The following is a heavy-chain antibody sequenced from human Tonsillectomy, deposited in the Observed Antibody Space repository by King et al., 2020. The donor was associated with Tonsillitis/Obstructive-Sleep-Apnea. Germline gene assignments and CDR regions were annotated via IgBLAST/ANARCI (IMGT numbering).Heavy chain of an antibody. CDR2: ISYDGSNK. CDR1: GFTFSSYA. CDR3: ATIHAYISGGEYFHH. D-gene: IGHD6-25*01. Sequence: VQLVESGGGVVQPGRSLRLSCAASGFTFSSYAMHWVRQAPGKGLEWVAVISYDGSNKYYADSVKGRFTISRDNSKNTLYLQMNSLRAEDTAVYYCATIHAYISGGEYFHHWGQGTLVTVSS. V-gene: IGHV3-30*04. J-gene: IGHJ1*01.